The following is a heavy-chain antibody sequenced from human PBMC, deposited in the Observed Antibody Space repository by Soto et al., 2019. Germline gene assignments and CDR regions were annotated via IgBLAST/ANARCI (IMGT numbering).Heavy chain of an antibody. J-gene: IGHJ4*02. V-gene: IGHV3-23*01. CDR3: TRETVAGITGLDY. D-gene: IGHD1-20*01. CDR1: GFNVGAFA. Sequence: GSLRLSCAASGFNVGAFAVSWVRQAPGKGLEWVSGISVSDAFIYYADSVRGRFSISRDASENILYLQMNSLRVDDTALYYCTRETVAGITGLDYWGPGTLVTVSS. CDR2: ISVSDAFI.